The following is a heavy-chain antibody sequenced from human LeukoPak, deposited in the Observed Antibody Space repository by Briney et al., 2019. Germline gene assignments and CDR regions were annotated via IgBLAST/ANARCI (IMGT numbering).Heavy chain of an antibody. CDR1: GFTFSSYA. V-gene: IGHV3-30-3*01. Sequence: PGGSLRLSCAASGFTFSSYAMHWVRQAPGKGLEWVAVISYDGSNKYYADSVKGRFTISRDNSKNTLYLQINSRRVEDTAVYYCARGDSSGWSDAFEIWGQGTMVTVSS. D-gene: IGHD6-19*01. CDR3: ARGDSSGWSDAFEI. J-gene: IGHJ3*02. CDR2: ISYDGSNK.